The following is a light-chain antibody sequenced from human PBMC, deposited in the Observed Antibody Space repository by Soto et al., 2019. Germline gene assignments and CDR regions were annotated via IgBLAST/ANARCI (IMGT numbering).Light chain of an antibody. Sequence: QSALTQPASVSGSPGQSITIPCTGISSDVGSSDLVSWHQQHPGRAPKLMIYEASKRPSGVSNRFSGSKSGNTASLTISGLQAEDEADYYCCSYSGSITWVFGGGTKLTVL. CDR3: CSYSGSITWV. CDR1: SSDVGSSDL. V-gene: IGLV2-23*01. CDR2: EAS. J-gene: IGLJ3*02.